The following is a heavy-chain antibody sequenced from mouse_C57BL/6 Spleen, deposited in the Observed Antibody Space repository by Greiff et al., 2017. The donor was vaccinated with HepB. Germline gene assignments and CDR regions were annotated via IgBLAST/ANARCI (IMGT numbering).Heavy chain of an antibody. CDR1: GFTFSSYA. J-gene: IGHJ1*03. CDR3: AREDDPDRYFDV. V-gene: IGHV5-4*01. CDR2: ISDGGSYT. Sequence: EVKLVESGGGLVKPGGSLKLSCAASGFTFSSYAMSWVRQTPEKRLEWVATISDGGSYTYYPDNVKGRFTISRDNAKNNLYLQMSHLKSEDTAMYYCAREDDPDRYFDVWGTGTTVTVSS.